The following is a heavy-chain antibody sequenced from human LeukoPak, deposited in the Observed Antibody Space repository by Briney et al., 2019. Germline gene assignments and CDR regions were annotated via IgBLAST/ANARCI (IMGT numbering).Heavy chain of an antibody. V-gene: IGHV3-23*01. CDR1: GFTFSSYG. CDR2: ISGSGGST. CDR3: AKDYDILTHWYFDL. Sequence: PSGGSLRLSCAASGFTFSSYGMSWVRQAPGKGLEWVSAISGSGGSTYYADSVKGRFTISRDNSKNTLYLQMNSLTAEDTAVYYCAKDYDILTHWYFDLWGRGTLVTVSS. D-gene: IGHD3-9*01. J-gene: IGHJ2*01.